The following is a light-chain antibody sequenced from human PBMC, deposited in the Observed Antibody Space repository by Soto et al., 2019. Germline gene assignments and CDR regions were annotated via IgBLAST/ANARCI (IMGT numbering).Light chain of an antibody. J-gene: IGKJ4*01. CDR1: QDSTSY. CDR3: QQTRAYPST. CDR2: GAS. Sequence: IQLTQSPSSLSASVGDSVTITCRASQDSTSYLAWYQQKPGKAPNLLIYGASTLQSGVPSRFSGSGSGTDFTLTISSLQAEDFASYYCQQTRAYPSTFGGGPKVDIK. V-gene: IGKV1-9*01.